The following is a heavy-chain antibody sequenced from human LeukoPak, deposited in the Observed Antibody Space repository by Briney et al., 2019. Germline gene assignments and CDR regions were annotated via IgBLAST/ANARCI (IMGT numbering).Heavy chain of an antibody. J-gene: IGHJ6*03. CDR2: ISGSGGST. Sequence: GGSLRLSCAASGFTFSSYAMSWVRQAPGKGLEWVSAISGSGGSTYYADSVKGRFTISRDNSKNTLYLQMNSLRAEDTAVYYCAKQGVVPNYYYIDVWGKGTTVTVSS. D-gene: IGHD2-15*01. CDR3: AKQGVVPNYYYIDV. CDR1: GFTFSSYA. V-gene: IGHV3-23*01.